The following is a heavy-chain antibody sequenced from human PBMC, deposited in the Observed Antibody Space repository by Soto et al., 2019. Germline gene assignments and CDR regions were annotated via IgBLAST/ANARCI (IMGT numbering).Heavy chain of an antibody. Sequence: QVQLQESGPGLVKPSETLFLTCTVSGGSISSYYWSWIRQPPGKGLEWIGYIYYSGSTNYNPSLKSRVTISVDTSKNQFSLKLSSVTAADTAVYYCARGSVDWGQGTLVTVSS. CDR1: GGSISSYY. J-gene: IGHJ4*02. V-gene: IGHV4-59*01. CDR3: ARGSVD. CDR2: IYYSGST.